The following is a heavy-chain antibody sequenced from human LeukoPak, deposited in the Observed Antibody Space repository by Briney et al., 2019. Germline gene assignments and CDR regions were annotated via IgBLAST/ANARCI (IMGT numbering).Heavy chain of an antibody. CDR1: GYTFTSYY. V-gene: IGHV1-46*01. CDR3: ARDHSTLGSFDY. Sequence: ASVKVSCTASGYTFTSYYMHWVRQAPGQGLEWMGIINPSGGSTSYAQKFQGRVTMTRDTSTSTVYMELSSLRSEDTAVCYCARDHSTLGSFDYWGQGTLVTVSS. D-gene: IGHD6-13*01. J-gene: IGHJ4*02. CDR2: INPSGGST.